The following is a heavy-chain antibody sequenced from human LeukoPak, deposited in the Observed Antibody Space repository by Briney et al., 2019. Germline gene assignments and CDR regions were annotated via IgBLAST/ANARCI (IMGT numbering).Heavy chain of an antibody. J-gene: IGHJ3*02. Sequence: SETLSLTCAVYGGSFSGYYWSWIRQPPGKGLEWIGEINHSGSTNYNPSLKSRVTISVDTSKNQFSLKLSSVTAADTAVYYCARQITITIFGVVTYAFDIWGQGTMVTVSS. CDR1: GGSFSGYY. D-gene: IGHD3-3*01. CDR2: INHSGST. V-gene: IGHV4-34*01. CDR3: ARQITITIFGVVTYAFDI.